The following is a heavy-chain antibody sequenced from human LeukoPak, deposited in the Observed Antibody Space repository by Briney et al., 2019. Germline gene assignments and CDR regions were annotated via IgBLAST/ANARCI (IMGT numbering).Heavy chain of an antibody. J-gene: IGHJ3*02. CDR1: GVTFSSYP. Sequence: GGSLRLSCSASGVTFSSYPVHWVRQAPGKGLEYVSGISRNGGSTYYADSVKGRFTISRENTKNTLYLQMRSLRAADTAVYYCVKESGFMVAPNSAFDIWGQGTMVTVSS. CDR3: VKESGFMVAPNSAFDI. D-gene: IGHD4/OR15-4a*01. V-gene: IGHV3-64D*06. CDR2: ISRNGGST.